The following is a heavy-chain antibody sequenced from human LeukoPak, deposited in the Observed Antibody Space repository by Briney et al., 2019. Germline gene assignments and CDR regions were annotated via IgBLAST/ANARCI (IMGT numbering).Heavy chain of an antibody. CDR2: IKQDGSEK. CDR3: AREKGLIAAAPRFDP. CDR1: GFTFSSYA. D-gene: IGHD6-13*01. V-gene: IGHV3-7*01. J-gene: IGHJ5*02. Sequence: GGSLRLSCAASGFTFSSYAMSWVRQAPGKGLEWVANIKQDGSEKYYVDSVKGRFTISRDNAKNSLYLQMNSLRAEDTAVYYCAREKGLIAAAPRFDPWGQGTLVTVSS.